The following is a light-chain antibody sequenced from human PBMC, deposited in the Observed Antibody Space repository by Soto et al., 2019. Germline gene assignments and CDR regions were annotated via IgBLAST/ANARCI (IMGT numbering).Light chain of an antibody. J-gene: IGLJ3*02. CDR1: SSNIGAGYD. Sequence: QSVLTQPPSVSGAPGQRVTISCTGSSSNIGAGYDVHWYQQLPGTAPKLLIYANNNRPSGVPDRFSGSKSGTSASLAITGLQAEDEADYYCCAYVSSNTLLFGGGTKLTVL. V-gene: IGLV1-40*01. CDR3: CAYVSSNTLL. CDR2: ANN.